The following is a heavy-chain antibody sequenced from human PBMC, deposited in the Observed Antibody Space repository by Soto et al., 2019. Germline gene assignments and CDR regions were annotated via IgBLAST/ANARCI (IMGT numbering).Heavy chain of an antibody. V-gene: IGHV4-4*02. CDR2: INHGGRN. CDR3: ARDGVYGKRWAFDY. D-gene: IGHD6-6*01. J-gene: IGHJ4*02. Sequence: QVRLQESGPGLVQPSGTLSLICTVSGDSISSDNWWTWVRQSPGKGLEWIGEINHGGRNNYPPSLKSRVTXXLXRXXNQFSLNLTSVTAADTAVYYCARDGVYGKRWAFDYWGQGALVTVSS. CDR1: GDSISSDNW.